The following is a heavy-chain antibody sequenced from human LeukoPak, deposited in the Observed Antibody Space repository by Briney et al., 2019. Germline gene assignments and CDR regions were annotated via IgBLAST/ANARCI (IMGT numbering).Heavy chain of an antibody. D-gene: IGHD6-19*01. CDR1: GFTLSSYI. V-gene: IGHV3-30-3*01. CDR2: ISYDGNNQ. CDR3: ARDGLYSSGWSADY. J-gene: IGHJ4*02. Sequence: GRSLRLSCAASGFTLSSYIMHWVRQAPGKGLEWVALISYDGNNQYADSVKGRFTISRDNSKNTVYLQINSLRAEDTAAYYCARDGLYSSGWSADYWGQGILVTVSS.